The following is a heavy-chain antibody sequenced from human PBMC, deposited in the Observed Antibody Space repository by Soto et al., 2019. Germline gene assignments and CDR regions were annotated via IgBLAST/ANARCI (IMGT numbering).Heavy chain of an antibody. CDR3: AREGGDYHYYYYGMDV. CDR2: IWYDGSNK. J-gene: IGHJ6*02. CDR1: GFTFSSYG. D-gene: IGHD4-17*01. Sequence: GGSLRLSCAASGFTFSSYGMHWVRQAPGKGLEWVAVIWYDGSNKYYADSVKGRFTISRDNSKNTLYLQMNSLRAEDTAVYYCAREGGDYHYYYYGMDVWGQGTTVNVSS. V-gene: IGHV3-33*01.